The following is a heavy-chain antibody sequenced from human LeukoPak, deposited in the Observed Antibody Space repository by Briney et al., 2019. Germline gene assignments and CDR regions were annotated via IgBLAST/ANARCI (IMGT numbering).Heavy chain of an antibody. CDR1: GFTFSSYA. CDR3: AKSATGTTSNWFDP. J-gene: IGHJ5*02. D-gene: IGHD1-7*01. Sequence: TRRSLRLSCAASGFTFSSYAMSWVSQAPGKGLEWVSAISGSGGTTYYADSVKGRFTIPRDNSKNTLYLQMNSLRAEDTAVYYCAKSATGTTSNWFDPWGQGTLVTVSS. CDR2: ISGSGGTT. V-gene: IGHV3-23*01.